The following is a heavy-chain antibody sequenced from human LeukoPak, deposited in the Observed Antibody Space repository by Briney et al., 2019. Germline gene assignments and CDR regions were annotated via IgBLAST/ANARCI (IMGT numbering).Heavy chain of an antibody. J-gene: IGHJ4*02. CDR3: ATLVSTRYYFDY. V-gene: IGHV4-39*01. Sequence: SETLSLTCAVSGGSISSNSYYWGWIRQPPGKGLGWIGNIYHSGITYYNHFNSSLKSRVTISIDTSKNQFSLRLTSVTAADTAVYFCATLVSTRYYFDYWGQGTLVTVSS. D-gene: IGHD5/OR15-5a*01. CDR1: GGSISSNSYY. CDR2: IYHSGIT.